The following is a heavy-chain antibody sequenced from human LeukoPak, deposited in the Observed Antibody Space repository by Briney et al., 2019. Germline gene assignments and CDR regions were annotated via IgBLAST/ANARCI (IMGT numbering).Heavy chain of an antibody. CDR3: ARDRSDLLLRYFDWSTEGPAFDI. J-gene: IGHJ3*02. CDR1: GGSFSGYY. CDR2: IYTSGST. Sequence: PSETLSLTCAVYGGSFSGYYWSWIRQPAGKGLEWIGRIYTSGSTNYNPSLKSRVTMSVDTSKNQFSLKLSSVTAADTAVYYCARDRSDLLLRYFDWSTEGPAFDIWGQGTMVTVSS. D-gene: IGHD3-9*01. V-gene: IGHV4-4*07.